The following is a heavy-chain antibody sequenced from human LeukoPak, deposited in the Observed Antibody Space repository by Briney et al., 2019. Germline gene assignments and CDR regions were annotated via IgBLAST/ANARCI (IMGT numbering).Heavy chain of an antibody. CDR2: ISSSGSTI. D-gene: IGHD5-24*01. J-gene: IGHJ4*02. Sequence: GGSLRLSCAASGFTFSSYEMNWVRQAPGKGLEWVSYISSSGSTIYYADSVKGRFTISRDNAKNSLYLQMNSLRAEDTAVYYCASTWLLFDYWGQGTLVTVSS. CDR1: GFTFSSYE. V-gene: IGHV3-48*03. CDR3: ASTWLLFDY.